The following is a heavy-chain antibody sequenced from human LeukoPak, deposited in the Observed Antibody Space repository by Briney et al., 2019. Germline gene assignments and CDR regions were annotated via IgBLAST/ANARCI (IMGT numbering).Heavy chain of an antibody. J-gene: IGHJ4*02. CDR1: GYTFTGYY. D-gene: IGHD3-10*01. CDR2: INPNSGGT. Sequence: GASVKVSCKASGYTFTGYYMHWVRQAPGQGLEWMGWINPNSGGTNYAQKFQGRVTMTRDTSISTAYMELSRLRSDDTAVYYCARDLITMVRGVIIGGFGYWGQGTLVTVSS. V-gene: IGHV1-2*02. CDR3: ARDLITMVRGVIIGGFGY.